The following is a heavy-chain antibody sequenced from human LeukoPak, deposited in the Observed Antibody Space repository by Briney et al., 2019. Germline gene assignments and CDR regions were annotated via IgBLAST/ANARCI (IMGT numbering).Heavy chain of an antibody. CDR2: IYYSGST. Sequence: KPSETLSLTCTVSGGSISSYYWSWIRQPPGKGLEWIGYIYYSGSTNYNPSLKSRVTISVDTSKNQFSLKLSSVTAADTAVYYCARQYAGGSYYSTPYWGQGTLVTVSS. CDR1: GGSISSYY. D-gene: IGHD1-26*01. J-gene: IGHJ4*02. V-gene: IGHV4-59*01. CDR3: ARQYAGGSYYSTPY.